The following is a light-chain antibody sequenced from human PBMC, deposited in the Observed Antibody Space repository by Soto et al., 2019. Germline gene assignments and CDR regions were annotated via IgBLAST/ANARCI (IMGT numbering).Light chain of an antibody. CDR3: QQYYSYPPT. V-gene: IGKV1-39*01. CDR2: GAS. Sequence: DIQMTQSPSSLSASVGDRVTITCRASQTISSYLNWYRQKPGKAPNLLIYGASSLQSGVPSRFSGSGSGTDFTLTISCLQSEDFATYYCQQYYSYPPTFGQGTRLEIK. CDR1: QTISSY. J-gene: IGKJ5*01.